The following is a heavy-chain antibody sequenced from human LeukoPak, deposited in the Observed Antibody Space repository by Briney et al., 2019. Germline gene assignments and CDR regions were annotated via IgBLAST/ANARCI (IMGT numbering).Heavy chain of an antibody. V-gene: IGHV3-9*01. Sequence: GGSLRLSCAASGFTFDDYAMHWVRQAPGKGLEWVSGISWNSGSIGYADSVKGRFTISRDNAKNSLYLQMNSLRAEDTALYYCAKDYHNRRFAFDIWGQGTMVTVSS. D-gene: IGHD3-10*01. CDR3: AKDYHNRRFAFDI. J-gene: IGHJ3*02. CDR1: GFTFDDYA. CDR2: ISWNSGSI.